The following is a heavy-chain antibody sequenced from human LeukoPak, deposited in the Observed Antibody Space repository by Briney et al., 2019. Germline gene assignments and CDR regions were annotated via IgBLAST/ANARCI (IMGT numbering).Heavy chain of an antibody. Sequence: SETLSLTCAVYGGSFSGYYWSWIRQPPGKGLEWIGEINHSGSTNYNPSLKSRVTKSVDTSKNQFSLKLSSVTAADTAVYYCARVVSVRGVIRLYYYYYMDVWGKGTTVTVSS. J-gene: IGHJ6*03. V-gene: IGHV4-34*01. CDR3: ARVVSVRGVIRLYYYYYMDV. CDR1: GGSFSGYY. D-gene: IGHD3-10*01. CDR2: INHSGST.